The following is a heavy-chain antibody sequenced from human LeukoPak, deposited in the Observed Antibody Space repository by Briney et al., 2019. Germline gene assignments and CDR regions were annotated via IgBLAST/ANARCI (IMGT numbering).Heavy chain of an antibody. Sequence: ASVKASCKASGYTFTDYYMHWVRQAPGQGLEWMGWINPNSGGTNYAQKFQGRVTITRDTSITTAYMELNRLRSDDTAVYYCTRNLSILEWLFDYWGQGTLVTVSS. CDR3: TRNLSILEWLFDY. CDR2: INPNSGGT. V-gene: IGHV1-2*02. CDR1: GYTFTDYY. D-gene: IGHD3-3*01. J-gene: IGHJ4*02.